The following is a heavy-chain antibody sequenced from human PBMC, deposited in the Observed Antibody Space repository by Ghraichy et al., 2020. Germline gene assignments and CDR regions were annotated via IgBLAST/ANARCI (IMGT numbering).Heavy chain of an antibody. CDR1: GGSVSSDSYY. CDR3: ARGDSSGWYSVGHDAFDS. V-gene: IGHV4-61*01. D-gene: IGHD6-19*01. CDR2: INYSGST. J-gene: IGHJ3*02. Sequence: SQTLSLTCTVSGGSVSSDSYYWSWIRQPPGKGLEHIGYINYSGSTNYNPSLKSRVTISVDTSKNQFYLKLSSVTAADTAVYYCARGDSSGWYSVGHDAFDSWGQGTMVTVSS.